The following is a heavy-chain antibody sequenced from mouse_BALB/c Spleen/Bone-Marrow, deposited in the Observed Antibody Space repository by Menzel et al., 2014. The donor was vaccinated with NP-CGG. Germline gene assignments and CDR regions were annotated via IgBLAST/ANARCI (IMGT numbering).Heavy chain of an antibody. CDR2: IDPANGNT. Sequence: VQLQQSGAELVKPGASVKLSCTASGFNIKDTYMHWVKQRPEQGLEWIGRIDPANGNTNYDPKFQGKATITADTSSNTAYLQLSSLTSEDTAVYYCASYYYGSSRFAYWGQGTLVTVSA. D-gene: IGHD1-1*01. CDR3: ASYYYGSSRFAY. CDR1: GFNIKDTY. V-gene: IGHV14-3*02. J-gene: IGHJ3*01.